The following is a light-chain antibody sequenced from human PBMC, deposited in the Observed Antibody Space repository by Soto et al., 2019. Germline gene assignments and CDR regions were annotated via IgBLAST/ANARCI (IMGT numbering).Light chain of an antibody. CDR2: INTDGSH. J-gene: IGLJ3*02. V-gene: IGLV4-69*01. Sequence: QSVLTQSPSASASLGASVKLTCTLDSGHYSCSIAWHQQRPGKGPRYLMKINTDGSHNKGDGIPDRFSGSISGAERYLTISSLQPEAEADYYCQTWGTGFQVFGGGTKLTVL. CDR1: SGHYSCS. CDR3: QTWGTGFQV.